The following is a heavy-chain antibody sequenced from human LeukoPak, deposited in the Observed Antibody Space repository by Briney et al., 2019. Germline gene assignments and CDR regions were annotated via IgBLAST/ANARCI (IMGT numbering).Heavy chain of an antibody. CDR1: GFTFSTHS. Sequence: GGSLRLSCAASGFTFSTHSMHWVRQAPGKELEWVSYISSSSSAMLYADSVKGRFTISRDNAKNSLYLQMNSLRDEDTAVYYCARDTRVGGTMDFDYWGQGTLVTVSS. J-gene: IGHJ4*02. D-gene: IGHD1-26*01. V-gene: IGHV3-48*02. CDR2: ISSSSSAM. CDR3: ARDTRVGGTMDFDY.